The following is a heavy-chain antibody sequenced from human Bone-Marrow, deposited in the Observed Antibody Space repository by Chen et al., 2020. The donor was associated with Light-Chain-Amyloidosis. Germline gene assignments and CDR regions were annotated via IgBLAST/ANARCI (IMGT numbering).Heavy chain of an antibody. CDR1: GLSFSDKY. V-gene: IGHV3-11*06. D-gene: IGHD6-19*01. J-gene: IGHJ4*02. CDR2: IDSRSTYR. CDR3: ARGWDSGWSYFDN. Sequence: QVQLVESGGGLVKPGGSLRLSCAASGLSFSDKYMTWIRQTAGKGLEWGAYIDSRSTYRNYADSAKGRFTISRDNAKNSLYLQMNSLRVEDTGVYYCARGWDSGWSYFDNWGQGTLVTVSS.